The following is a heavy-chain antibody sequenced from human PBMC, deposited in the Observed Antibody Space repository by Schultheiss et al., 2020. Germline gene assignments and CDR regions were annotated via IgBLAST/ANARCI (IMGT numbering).Heavy chain of an antibody. D-gene: IGHD4-17*01. CDR2: IWYDGSNK. J-gene: IGHJ6*02. Sequence: GESLKISCAASGFTFSSYGMHWVRQAPGKGLEWVAVIWYDGSNKYYADSVKGRFTISRDNSKNTLYLQMNSLRAEDTAVYYCARGQGTRNYGEQLYYYYGMDVWGQGTTVTFSS. V-gene: IGHV3-33*01. CDR3: ARGQGTRNYGEQLYYYYGMDV. CDR1: GFTFSSYG.